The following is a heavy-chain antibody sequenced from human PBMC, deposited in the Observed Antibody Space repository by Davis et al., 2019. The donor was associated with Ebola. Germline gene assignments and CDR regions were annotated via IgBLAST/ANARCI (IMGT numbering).Heavy chain of an antibody. D-gene: IGHD3-22*01. CDR1: GYTFTSYY. V-gene: IGHV1-46*01. J-gene: IGHJ4*02. Sequence: ASVKVSCKASGYTFTSYYMHWVRQAPGQGLEWMGIINPSGGSTSYAQKFQGRVTMTRDTSTSTVYMELSSLRSEDTAVYYCARWYDSSGYYYVYFDYWGQGTLVTVSS. CDR3: ARWYDSSGYYYVYFDY. CDR2: INPSGGST.